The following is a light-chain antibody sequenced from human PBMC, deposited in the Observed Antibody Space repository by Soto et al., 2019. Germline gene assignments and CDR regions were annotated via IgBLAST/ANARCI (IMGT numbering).Light chain of an antibody. CDR1: QSVSSN. V-gene: IGKV3-15*01. Sequence: EIVMTQSPATLSVFPGERATLSCRASQSVSSNLVWYQQKPGQAPKLLIYNTFTRATGIPVRFSGSGSGTEFTLTISSLQSEDLAVYYCQQYNNWPYTFGKGTKLEI. J-gene: IGKJ2*01. CDR2: NTF. CDR3: QQYNNWPYT.